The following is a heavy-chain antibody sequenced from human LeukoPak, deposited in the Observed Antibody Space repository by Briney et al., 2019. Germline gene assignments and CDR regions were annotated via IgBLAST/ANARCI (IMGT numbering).Heavy chain of an antibody. CDR2: INHSGST. J-gene: IGHJ6*03. CDR1: GGSFSGYY. D-gene: IGHD3-3*01. V-gene: IGHV4-34*01. CDR3: ARGTTIFNYYYYMDV. Sequence: PSETLSLTYAVYGGSFSGYYWSWIRQPPGKGLEWIGEINHSGSTNYNPSLKSRVTISVDTSKNQFSLKLSSVTAADTAVYYCARGTTIFNYYYYMDVWGKGTTVTVSS.